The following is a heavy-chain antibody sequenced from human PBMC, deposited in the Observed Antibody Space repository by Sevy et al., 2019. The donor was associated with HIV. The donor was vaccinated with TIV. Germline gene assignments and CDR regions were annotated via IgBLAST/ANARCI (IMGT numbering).Heavy chain of an antibody. Sequence: ASVKVSCKASGYTFTSYGITWVRQAPGQGLEWMGWISSYNDNTNYAQNLQGRVTMTTDTSTSTAYMELRSRRSDDTAVYYCARVPSAQYSSSWYYFDYWGQGTLVTVSS. CDR3: ARVPSAQYSSSWYYFDY. V-gene: IGHV1-18*01. D-gene: IGHD6-13*01. CDR1: GYTFTSYG. J-gene: IGHJ4*02. CDR2: ISSYNDNT.